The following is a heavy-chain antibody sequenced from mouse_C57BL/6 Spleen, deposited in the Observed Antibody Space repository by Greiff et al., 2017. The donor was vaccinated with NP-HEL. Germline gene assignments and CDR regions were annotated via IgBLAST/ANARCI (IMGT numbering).Heavy chain of an antibody. CDR3: ARSEAWYFDV. CDR1: GYAFSSYW. V-gene: IGHV1-80*01. J-gene: IGHJ1*03. Sequence: QVHVKQSGAELVKPGASVKISCKASGYAFSSYWMNWVKQRPGKGLEWIGQIYPGDGDTNYNGKFKGKATLTADKSSSTAYMQLSSLTSEDSAVYFCARSEAWYFDVWGTGTTVTVSS. CDR2: IYPGDGDT.